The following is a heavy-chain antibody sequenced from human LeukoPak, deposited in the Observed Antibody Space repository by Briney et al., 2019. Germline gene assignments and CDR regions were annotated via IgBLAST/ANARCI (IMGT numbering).Heavy chain of an antibody. Sequence: PSETLSLTCTVSGGSISSSSYYWGWIRQPPGKGLEWIGSIYYSGSTYYNPSLKSRVTISVDTSKNQFSLKLSSVIAADTAVYYCARRVIEAARVSSDNWFDPWGQGTLVTVSS. CDR2: IYYSGST. CDR1: GGSISSSSYY. J-gene: IGHJ5*02. V-gene: IGHV4-39*01. D-gene: IGHD2/OR15-2a*01. CDR3: ARRVIEAARVSSDNWFDP.